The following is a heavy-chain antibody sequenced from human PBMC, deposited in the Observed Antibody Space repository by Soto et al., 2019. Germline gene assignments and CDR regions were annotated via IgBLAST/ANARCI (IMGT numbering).Heavy chain of an antibody. Sequence: GGSLRLSCSASGFTFSIYAMHWVRQAPGKGLEYVSSISTNGGNTHYADSVKGRFTISRDNAKNSLYLQMNSLRADDTAVYYCERDHLWAFDYWGQGILVTVSS. J-gene: IGHJ4*02. D-gene: IGHD3-10*01. CDR3: ERDHLWAFDY. CDR2: ISTNGGNT. CDR1: GFTFSIYA. V-gene: IGHV3-64*04.